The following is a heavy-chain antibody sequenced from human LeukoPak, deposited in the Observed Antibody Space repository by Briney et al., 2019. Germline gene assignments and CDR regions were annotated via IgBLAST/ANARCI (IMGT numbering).Heavy chain of an antibody. CDR3: ARANALYCSSTTCLFDY. D-gene: IGHD2-2*01. CDR1: GYTFTGYY. CDR2: INPNSGGT. J-gene: IGHJ4*02. V-gene: IGHV1-2*04. Sequence: GASVKVSCKASGYTFTGYYMHWVRQAPGQGLEWMGWINPNSGGTYPAQKFQGWVTMTRDTSISTAYMELSRLTSDDTAVYYCARANALYCSSTTCLFDYWGQGTLVTVSS.